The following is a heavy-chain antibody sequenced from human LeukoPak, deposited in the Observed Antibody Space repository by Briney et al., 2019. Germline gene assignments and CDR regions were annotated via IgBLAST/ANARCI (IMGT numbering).Heavy chain of an antibody. CDR3: ARWAYYYDSSGYYPSDY. CDR1: GYTFTSYA. V-gene: IGHV7-4-1*02. Sequence: GASVKVSCKASGYTFTSYAMNWVRQALGQGFEWMGWINTNTGNPTYAQGFTGRFVFSLDTSVSTAYLQISSLKAEDTAVYYCARWAYYYDSSGYYPSDYWGQGTLVTVSS. J-gene: IGHJ4*02. CDR2: INTNTGNP. D-gene: IGHD3-22*01.